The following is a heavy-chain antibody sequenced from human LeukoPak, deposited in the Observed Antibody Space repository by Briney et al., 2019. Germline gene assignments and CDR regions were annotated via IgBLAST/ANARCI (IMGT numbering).Heavy chain of an antibody. D-gene: IGHD3-3*01. CDR1: GFTFSSYS. Sequence: PGGSLRLSCAASGFTFSSYSMNWVRQAPGKGLEWVSSISSSSSYIYDADSVKGRFTISRDNAKNSLYLQMNSLSAEDTAVYYCARDLTIFGVVITDYYYYYMDVWGKGTTVTVSS. CDR2: ISSSSSYI. CDR3: ARDLTIFGVVITDYYYYYMDV. V-gene: IGHV3-21*01. J-gene: IGHJ6*03.